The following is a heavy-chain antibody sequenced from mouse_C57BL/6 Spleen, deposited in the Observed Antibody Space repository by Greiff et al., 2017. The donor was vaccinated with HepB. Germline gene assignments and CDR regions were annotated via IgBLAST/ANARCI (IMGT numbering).Heavy chain of an antibody. D-gene: IGHD1-1*01. Sequence: VQLQQPGAELVRPGTSVKLSCKASGYTFTSYWMHWVKQRPGQGLEWIGVIDPSDSYTNYNQKFKGKATFTVDTSSSTAYMQLSSLTSEDSAVYYCARGDYGSSSWFAYWGQGTLVTVSA. CDR1: GYTFTSYW. V-gene: IGHV1-59*01. CDR3: ARGDYGSSSWFAY. J-gene: IGHJ3*01. CDR2: IDPSDSYT.